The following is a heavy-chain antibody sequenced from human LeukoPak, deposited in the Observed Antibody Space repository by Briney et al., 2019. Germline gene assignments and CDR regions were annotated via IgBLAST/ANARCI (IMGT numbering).Heavy chain of an antibody. J-gene: IGHJ4*02. Sequence: GGSLKLSCAASGFTFSSYAMSWVRQAPGKGLEWVSAISGSGGSTYYADSVKGRFTISRDNSKNTLYLQMNSLRAKDTAVYYCAKFPRPYYDSSGYYPNQDYWGQGTLVTVSS. CDR2: ISGSGGST. CDR3: AKFPRPYYDSSGYYPNQDY. D-gene: IGHD3-22*01. V-gene: IGHV3-23*01. CDR1: GFTFSSYA.